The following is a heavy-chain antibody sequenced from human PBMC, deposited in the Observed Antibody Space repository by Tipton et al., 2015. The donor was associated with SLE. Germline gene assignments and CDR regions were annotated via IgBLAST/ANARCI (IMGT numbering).Heavy chain of an antibody. CDR2: ISYDGSNK. D-gene: IGHD6-13*01. CDR1: GFTFSSYG. J-gene: IGHJ4*02. CDR3: AKEGGAAASFDY. V-gene: IGHV3-30*18. Sequence: SLRLSCAASGFTFSSYGMHWVRQAPGKGLEWVAVISYDGSNKYYADSVKGRFTISRDNSKNTLYLQMNSLRAEDTAVYYCAKEGGAAASFDYWGQGTLVTVSS.